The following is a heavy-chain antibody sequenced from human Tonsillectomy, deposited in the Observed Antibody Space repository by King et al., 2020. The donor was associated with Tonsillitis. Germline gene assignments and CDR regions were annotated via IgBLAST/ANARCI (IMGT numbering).Heavy chain of an antibody. J-gene: IGHJ4*02. CDR3: ARESEGWKSGIDF. CDR2: IDSGGGST. V-gene: IGHV1-46*02. CDR1: GYTFNNFH. D-gene: IGHD1-1*01. Sequence: VQLVQSGAEVKKPGASVKVSCKASGYTFNNFHMHWVRQAPGQGLEWMGIIDSGGGSTSYAQKFRGRVTMSRDTSTSTVYVEVRSLRSEDTAIYYCARESEGWKSGIDFWGQGTLVTVSS.